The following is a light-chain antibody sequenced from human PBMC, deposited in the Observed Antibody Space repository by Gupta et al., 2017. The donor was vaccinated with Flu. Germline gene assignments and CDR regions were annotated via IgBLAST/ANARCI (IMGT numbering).Light chain of an antibody. V-gene: IGKV3-15*01. J-gene: IGKJ3*01. CDR1: QSISTN. CDR2: GAS. Sequence: GDRVTLSCRASQSISTNLAWYQHRPGQAPRVLSTGASTAATGIPARFSGSGSGTEFTLTIDNLHSEDFAIYYCQAYNSWPRTFGPGTAVDFK. CDR3: QAYNSWPRT.